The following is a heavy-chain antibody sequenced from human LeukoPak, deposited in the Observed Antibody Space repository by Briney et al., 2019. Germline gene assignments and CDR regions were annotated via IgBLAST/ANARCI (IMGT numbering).Heavy chain of an antibody. CDR1: GGSINNYY. CDR3: ARHSSQGDNWFDP. V-gene: IGHV4-59*08. Sequence: PSETLSLTCIVSGGSINNYYWSWIRQPPGKGLEWIGYIYHNVRTIYNPSLKSRVTVSVDTSRNQFSLKLSSVTAADTAVYFCARHSSQGDNWFDPWGQGTLVTVSS. CDR2: IYHNVRT. J-gene: IGHJ5*02.